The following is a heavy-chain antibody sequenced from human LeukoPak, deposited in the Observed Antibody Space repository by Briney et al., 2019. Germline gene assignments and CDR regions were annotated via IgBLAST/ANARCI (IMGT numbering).Heavy chain of an antibody. CDR3: ARNQYYDTSGDAFDL. J-gene: IGHJ3*01. D-gene: IGHD3-22*01. CDR1: GFTFSTYS. V-gene: IGHV3-48*04. CDR2: IRSSGSAL. Sequence: GESLKISCAASGFTFSTYSMNWVRQAPGKGLEWISYIRSSGSALYYADSVKGRFTVSRDNAKNSLYLQMNSLRAEDTAVYFCARNQYYDTSGDAFDLWGLGTRVTVSS.